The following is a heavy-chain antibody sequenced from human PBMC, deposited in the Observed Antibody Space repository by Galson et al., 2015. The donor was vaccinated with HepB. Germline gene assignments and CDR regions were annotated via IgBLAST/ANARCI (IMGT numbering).Heavy chain of an antibody. CDR2: IWYDGGNK. J-gene: IGHJ3*02. CDR3: ARGLIVDDAFDI. V-gene: IGHV3-33*01. CDR1: GFTFSSYG. Sequence: SLRLSCAASGFTFSSYGMHWVRQAPGKGLEWVAVIWYDGGNKYYADSVKGRFTISRDNSKNTLYLQMNSLRAEDTAVYYCARGLIVDDAFDIWGQGTMVTVSS. D-gene: IGHD1-26*01.